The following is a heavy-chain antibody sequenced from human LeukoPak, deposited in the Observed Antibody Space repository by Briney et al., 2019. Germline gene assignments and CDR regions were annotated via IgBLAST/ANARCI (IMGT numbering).Heavy chain of an antibody. CDR1: GYSFTSYL. CDR3: ARHSRDQTGRTLDY. D-gene: IGHD3-10*01. Sequence: GESLKISCQASGYSFTSYLIAWVRQMPGRGLEWVAIIYPGDSDTRYSPSFQGQVTISADMSVTTAYLQWSSLKASDTGMYYCARHSRDQTGRTLDYWGQGTLVTVSS. J-gene: IGHJ4*02. V-gene: IGHV5-51*01. CDR2: IYPGDSDT.